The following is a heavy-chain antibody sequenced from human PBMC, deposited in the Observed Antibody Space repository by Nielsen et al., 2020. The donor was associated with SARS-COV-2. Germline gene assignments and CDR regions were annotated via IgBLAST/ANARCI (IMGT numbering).Heavy chain of an antibody. V-gene: IGHV1-18*01. Sequence: ASVKVSCKASGYPFTSYGISWVRQAPGQGFEWMAWIGVLSGYTNSAQQFQGRVTMTADTSASTIYMELTNLRSDDTAVYYCAREGCSRTACALDYWGQGTLVTVSS. CDR3: AREGCSRTACALDY. CDR1: GYPFTSYG. J-gene: IGHJ4*02. CDR2: IGVLSGYT. D-gene: IGHD2/OR15-2a*01.